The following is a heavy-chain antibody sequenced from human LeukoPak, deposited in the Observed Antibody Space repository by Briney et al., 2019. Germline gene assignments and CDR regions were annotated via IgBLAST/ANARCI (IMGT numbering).Heavy chain of an antibody. CDR2: ISYDGSSK. CDR1: GFTFSTYA. CDR3: ARDPGSNAFDI. D-gene: IGHD3-10*01. Sequence: PGGSLRLPCAASGFTFSTYAMHWVRQAPGKGLEWVAVISYDGSSKYYADSVKGRFTISRDNSKNTLYLQMGSLRAEDMAVYYCARDPGSNAFDIWGQGTMVTVSS. V-gene: IGHV3-30*14. J-gene: IGHJ3*02.